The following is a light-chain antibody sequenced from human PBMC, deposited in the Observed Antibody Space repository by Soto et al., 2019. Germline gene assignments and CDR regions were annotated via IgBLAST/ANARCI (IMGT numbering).Light chain of an antibody. CDR2: DVT. J-gene: IGLJ1*01. Sequence: QSVLTQPASMSGSPGQSITISCTGTSSDVGDYNYVSWYQQHPGKAPKLMIYDVTNRPSGASSRFSGSKSGNTASLTISGLQAEDEADYYCSSYTRSSTPCFFGTGTKVTVL. V-gene: IGLV2-14*01. CDR1: SSDVGDYNY. CDR3: SSYTRSSTPCF.